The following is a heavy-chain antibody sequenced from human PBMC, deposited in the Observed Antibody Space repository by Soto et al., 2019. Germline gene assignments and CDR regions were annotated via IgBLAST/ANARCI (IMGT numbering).Heavy chain of an antibody. J-gene: IGHJ5*02. CDR1: GGSFNGYY. CDR2: INHSGST. Sequence: SENLSITFASYGGSFNGYYWSCIRQPPWKGLEWIGEINHSGSTNYNPSLKSRVTISVDTSKNQFSLKLSSVTAADTAVYYCARGRDIVVVPAAFDNNWFDPWGQGTLVT. D-gene: IGHD2-2*01. V-gene: IGHV4-34*01. CDR3: ARGRDIVVVPAAFDNNWFDP.